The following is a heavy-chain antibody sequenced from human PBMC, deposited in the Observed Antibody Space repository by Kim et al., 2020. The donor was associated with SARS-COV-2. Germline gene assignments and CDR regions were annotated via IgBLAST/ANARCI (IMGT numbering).Heavy chain of an antibody. D-gene: IGHD3-10*01. V-gene: IGHV4-59*13. J-gene: IGHJ6*02. CDR3: ARSRGGYYGSGSYYSYYYYYGMDV. Sequence: ETLSLTCTVSGGSISSYYWSWIRQPPGKGLEWIGYIYYSGSTNYNPSLKSRVTISVDTSKNQFSLKLSSVTAADTAVYYCARSRGGYYGSGSYYSYYYYYGMDVWGQGTTVTVSS. CDR2: IYYSGST. CDR1: GGSISSYY.